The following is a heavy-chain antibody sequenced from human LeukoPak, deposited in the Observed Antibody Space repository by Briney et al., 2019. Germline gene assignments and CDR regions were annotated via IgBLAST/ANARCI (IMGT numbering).Heavy chain of an antibody. CDR3: AREGGYSYGYPTHFDP. CDR2: ISSSGSTI. Sequence: GGSLRLSCAASGFTFSSYEMNWVRQAPGKGLEWVSYISSSGSTIYYADSVKGRFTVSRDNAKNSLYLQMNSLRAEDTAVYYCAREGGYSYGYPTHFDPWGQGTLVTVSS. CDR1: GFTFSSYE. J-gene: IGHJ5*02. D-gene: IGHD5-18*01. V-gene: IGHV3-48*03.